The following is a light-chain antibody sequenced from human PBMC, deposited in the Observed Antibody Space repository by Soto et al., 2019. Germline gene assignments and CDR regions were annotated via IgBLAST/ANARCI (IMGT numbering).Light chain of an antibody. V-gene: IGLV2-14*01. CDR2: EVS. Sequence: QSALTQPASVSGSPGQSITISCTGTSSDVGGYNYVSWYQQHPGKAPKLMIYEVSNRPSGVSNRFSGSKSGNTASLTISGLQAEDEADYYCSSYPSSSVVFGGGTKVTVL. CDR3: SSYPSSSVV. J-gene: IGLJ2*01. CDR1: SSDVGGYNY.